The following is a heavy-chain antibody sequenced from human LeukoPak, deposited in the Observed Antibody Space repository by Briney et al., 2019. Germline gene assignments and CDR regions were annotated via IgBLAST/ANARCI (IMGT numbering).Heavy chain of an antibody. D-gene: IGHD6-13*01. J-gene: IGHJ6*02. V-gene: IGHV4-59*08. Sequence: SETLSLTCTVSGGSISRYYWSWIRQPPGKGLEWIGYIYYSGSTNYNPSLKSRVTISVDTSKNQFSLKLSSVTAADTAVYYCARQKAADYGMDVWGQGTTVTVSS. CDR2: IYYSGST. CDR1: GGSISRYY. CDR3: ARQKAADYGMDV.